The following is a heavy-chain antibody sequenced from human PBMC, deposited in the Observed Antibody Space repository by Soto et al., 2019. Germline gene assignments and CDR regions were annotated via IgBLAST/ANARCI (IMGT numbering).Heavy chain of an antibody. J-gene: IGHJ6*01. CDR3: ARRRSTVTTAWFYHAMDV. CDR1: GFTFGDYG. CDR2: IWFDGSNK. Sequence: GSLRLSCEASGFTFGDYGMHWVRQAPGKGLEWVAVIWFDGSNKYYSESVKGRFTISRDNSKNTVDLQMDSLRGDDTAVYYCARRRSTVTTAWFYHAMDVWGRGTTVT. V-gene: IGHV3-33*01. D-gene: IGHD4-17*01.